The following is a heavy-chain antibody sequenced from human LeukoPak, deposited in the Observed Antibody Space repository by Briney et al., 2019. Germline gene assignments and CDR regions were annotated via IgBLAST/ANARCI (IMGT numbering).Heavy chain of an antibody. D-gene: IGHD2-15*01. CDR3: ARHAVGYCDGGSCPFYFDY. J-gene: IGHJ4*02. V-gene: IGHV4-39*01. CDR1: GGSISSNNHY. CDR2: IYYSGNT. Sequence: PSKTLSLTCTVSGGSISSNNHYWGWIRQPPGKGLEWLGSIYYSGNTYYYPSLKSRVTISVDTSKSQFSLSLSSVTAADTAVYYCARHAVGYCDGGSCPFYFDYWGQGTLVTVSS.